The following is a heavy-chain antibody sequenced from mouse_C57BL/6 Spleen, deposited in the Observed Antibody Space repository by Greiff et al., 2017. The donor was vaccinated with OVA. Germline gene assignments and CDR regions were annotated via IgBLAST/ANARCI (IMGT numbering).Heavy chain of an antibody. Sequence: EVKLQQSGPELVKPGASVKISCKASGYTFTDYYMNWVKQSHGKSLEWIGDINPNNGGTSYNQKFKGKATLTVDKSSSTAYMELRSLTSEDSAVYYCASRPYYYGSSYYAMDYWGQGTSVTVSS. D-gene: IGHD1-1*01. CDR3: ASRPYYYGSSYYAMDY. CDR2: INPNNGGT. CDR1: GYTFTDYY. V-gene: IGHV1-26*01. J-gene: IGHJ4*01.